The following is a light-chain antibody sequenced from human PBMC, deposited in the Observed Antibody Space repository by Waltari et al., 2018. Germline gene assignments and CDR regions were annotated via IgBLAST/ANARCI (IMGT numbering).Light chain of an antibody. CDR1: SSDVGAYRY. Sequence: QSALTQPASVSGSPGQSITISCTGTSSDVGAYRYVSLYQQFPGKVPKLIIYDVIRRPSGVSNRFSGSKSGNTASLTISGLQGEDEAHYYCNSYTNNSTLVFGGGTELTVL. V-gene: IGLV2-14*01. CDR2: DVI. CDR3: NSYTNNSTLV. J-gene: IGLJ3*02.